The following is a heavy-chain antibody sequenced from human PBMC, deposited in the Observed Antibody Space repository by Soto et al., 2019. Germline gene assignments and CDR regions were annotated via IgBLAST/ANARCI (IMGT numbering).Heavy chain of an antibody. Sequence: KPSETLSLTCAVYGGSFSGYYWSWIRQPPGKGLEWIGEINHSGSTNYNPSLKSRVTISVDTSKNQFSLKLSSVTAADTAVYYCARGPLVVVPAKMGCFDPWGQGTLVTVSS. CDR2: INHSGST. CDR3: ARGPLVVVPAKMGCFDP. CDR1: GGSFSGYY. V-gene: IGHV4-34*01. D-gene: IGHD2-2*01. J-gene: IGHJ5*02.